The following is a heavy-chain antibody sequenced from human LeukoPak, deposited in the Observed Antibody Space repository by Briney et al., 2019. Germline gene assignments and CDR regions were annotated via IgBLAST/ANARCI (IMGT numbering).Heavy chain of an antibody. CDR2: ISAYNGNT. D-gene: IGHD6-13*01. Sequence: GASVKVSCKASGYTFTSYGISWVRQAPGQGLEWMGWISAYNGNTNYAQKLQGRVTMTTDTSTSTAYMELSSLRSEDTAVYYCARAASRQQQPDDAFDIWGQGTMVTVSS. CDR1: GYTFTSYG. CDR3: ARAASRQQQPDDAFDI. J-gene: IGHJ3*02. V-gene: IGHV1-18*01.